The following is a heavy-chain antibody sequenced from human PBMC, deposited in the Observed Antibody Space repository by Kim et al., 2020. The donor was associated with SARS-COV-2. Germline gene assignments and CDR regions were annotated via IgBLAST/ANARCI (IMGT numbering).Heavy chain of an antibody. J-gene: IGHJ4*01. CDR2: IYYSGST. Sequence: SETLSLTCTVSGGSISSYYWSWIRQPPGKGLEWIGYIYYSGSTNYNPSLKSRVTISVDTSKNQFSLKLSSVTAADTAVYYCARVEYDSSGYIYYFDYWG. CDR3: ARVEYDSSGYIYYFDY. D-gene: IGHD3-22*01. V-gene: IGHV4-59*01. CDR1: GGSISSYY.